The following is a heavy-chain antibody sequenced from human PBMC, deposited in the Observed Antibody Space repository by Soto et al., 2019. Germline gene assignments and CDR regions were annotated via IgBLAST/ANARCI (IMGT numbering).Heavy chain of an antibody. CDR2: VDSADGET. D-gene: IGHD1-26*01. J-gene: IGHJ6*02. CDR1: GYTFTDYY. V-gene: IGHV1-69-2*01. Sequence: EVQLVQSVAEVKKPGATVKLSCKVSGYTFTDYYVHWVQQAPGKGLEWMGLVDSADGETIYAEKFQGRVTMTADTSTDTAYMELTSLRSEDAAVYYCGTVGGLGSTGASTGGMDVWGQGTTVTVSS. CDR3: GTVGGLGSTGASTGGMDV.